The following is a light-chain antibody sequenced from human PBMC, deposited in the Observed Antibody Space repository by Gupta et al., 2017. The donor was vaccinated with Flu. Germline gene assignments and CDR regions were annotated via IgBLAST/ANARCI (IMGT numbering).Light chain of an antibody. CDR2: GAS. CDR1: QSVSSSY. CDR3: QHYGSSPPWT. J-gene: IGKJ1*01. V-gene: IGKV3-20*01. Sequence: EIVLTQSPGTLSLSPGERATLSCRVSQSVSSSYLAWYQQKPGQAPRLLMFGASSRATGIPDRFSGSGSGTDVTLTINRLEPDDVAVYFCQHYGSSPPWTFGQGTKVEIK.